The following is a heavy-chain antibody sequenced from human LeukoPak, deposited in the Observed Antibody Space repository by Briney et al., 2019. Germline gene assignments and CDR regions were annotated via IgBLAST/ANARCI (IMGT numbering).Heavy chain of an antibody. CDR2: TYYMSKWYD. D-gene: IGHD2/OR15-2a*01. V-gene: IGHV6-1*01. J-gene: IGHJ4*02. Sequence: SQTLSLTCAISGDTVSTNSGFWNWVRQSPSRGLELLGMTYYMSKWYDDYAVSVRSRITINPDTSKNQFSLQLTSMTPEDTAVYYCARGWNSRNLWYWGQGTLVTVSS. CDR1: GDTVSTNSGF. CDR3: ARGWNSRNLWY.